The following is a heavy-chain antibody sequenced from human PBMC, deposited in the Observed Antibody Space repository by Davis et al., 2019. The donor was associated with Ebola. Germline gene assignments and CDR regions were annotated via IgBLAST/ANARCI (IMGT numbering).Heavy chain of an antibody. CDR3: ARGYRTGWGLFDY. CDR1: GESLSGHY. J-gene: IGHJ4*02. V-gene: IGHV4-34*01. D-gene: IGHD6-19*01. CDR2: IDQSGIS. Sequence: PSETLSLTCAVYGESLSGHYGMWIRQPPGKPLEWIGEIDQSGISRYNPSLKSRAIISIDMSKNQFSLRLNSVTAADTALYYCARGYRTGWGLFDYWGPGTLVTVSS.